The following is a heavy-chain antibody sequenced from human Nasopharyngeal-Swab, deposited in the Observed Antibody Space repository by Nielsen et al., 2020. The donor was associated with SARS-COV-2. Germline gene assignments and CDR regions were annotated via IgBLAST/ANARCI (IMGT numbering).Heavy chain of an antibody. CDR1: GFTFSSYW. Sequence: GGSLRLSCAASGFTFSSYWMTWVRQAPGKGLEWVANIKHDGSQKYYVDSVKGRFSISRDNGKNSLDLQMYSLGVDDTAVYYCARDQIGTTMIREVLKRYYYGMDVWGQGTTVTVSS. V-gene: IGHV3-7*03. CDR3: ARDQIGTTMIREVLKRYYYGMDV. D-gene: IGHD3-10*01. J-gene: IGHJ6*02. CDR2: IKHDGSQK.